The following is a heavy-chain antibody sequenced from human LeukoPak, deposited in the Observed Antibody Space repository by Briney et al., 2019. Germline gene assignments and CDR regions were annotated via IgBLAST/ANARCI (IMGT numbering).Heavy chain of an antibody. CDR3: VRLPRGPDTRSSLCYYYGMDV. CDR2: INHSGST. J-gene: IGHJ6*02. D-gene: IGHD2-2*01. Sequence: PSETLSLTCAVYGGSFSGYYWSWIRQPPGKGLEWIGEINHSGSTNYNPSLKSRVTISVDTSKNQFSLKPSSVTAADTAVYYCVRLPRGPDTRSSLCYYYGMDVWGQGTTVTVSS. CDR1: GGSFSGYY. V-gene: IGHV4-34*01.